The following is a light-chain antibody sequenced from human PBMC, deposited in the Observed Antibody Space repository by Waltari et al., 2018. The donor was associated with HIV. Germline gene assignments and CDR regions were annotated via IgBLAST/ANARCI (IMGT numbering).Light chain of an antibody. CDR3: SSYAGSNHV. Sequence: QSALTQPPPASGSPAQTLTIPCTGTSSDDCGYNSVSWYQQHPGKVPKLMIYEVTKRPSGVPDRFSGSKSGNTASLTVSGLQAEDEADYYCSSYAGSNHVFGTGTKVTVL. CDR1: SSDDCGYNS. J-gene: IGLJ1*01. V-gene: IGLV2-8*01. CDR2: EVT.